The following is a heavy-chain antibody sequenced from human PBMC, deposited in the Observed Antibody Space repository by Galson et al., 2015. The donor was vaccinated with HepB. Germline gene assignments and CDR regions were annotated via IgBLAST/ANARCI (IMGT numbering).Heavy chain of an antibody. CDR2: INPNSGGT. D-gene: IGHD2-2*01. J-gene: IGHJ3*02. CDR3: ARDHDSKGDVVVPAAWGDAFDI. V-gene: IGHV1-2*06. Sequence: SVKVSCKVSGYTFTGYYMHWVRQAPGQGLEWMGRINPNSGGTNYAQKFQGRVTMTRDTSISTAYMELSRLRSDDTAVYYCARDHDSKGDVVVPAAWGDAFDIWGQGTMVTVSS. CDR1: GYTFTGYY.